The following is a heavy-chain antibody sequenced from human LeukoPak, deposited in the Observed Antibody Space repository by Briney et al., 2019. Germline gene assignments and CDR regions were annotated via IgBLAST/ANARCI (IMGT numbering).Heavy chain of an antibody. CDR2: INPNSGGT. CDR3: ARRVTARGFYYYMDI. Sequence: ASVKVSCKASGYTFTGYYMHWVRQAPGQGLEWMGWINPNSGGTNYAQKFQGRVTMTRDTSISTAYMELSRLRSDDTAVYSCARRVTARGFYYYMDIWGNGTTVTISS. J-gene: IGHJ6*03. D-gene: IGHD2-21*02. CDR1: GYTFTGYY. V-gene: IGHV1-2*02.